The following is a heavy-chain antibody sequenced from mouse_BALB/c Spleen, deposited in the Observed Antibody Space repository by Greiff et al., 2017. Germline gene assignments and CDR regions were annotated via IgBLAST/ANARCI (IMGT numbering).Heavy chain of an antibody. CDR3: ARHVGTHAMDY. D-gene: IGHD3-3*01. J-gene: IGHJ4*01. V-gene: IGHV5-6-2*01. CDR1: GFTFSSYY. CDR2: INSNGGST. Sequence: EVKLVESGGGLVKLGGSLKLSCAASGFTFSSYYMSWVRQTPEKRLELVAAINSNGGSTYYPDTVKGRFTISRDNAKNTLYLQMSSLKSEDTALYYCARHVGTHAMDYWGQGTSVTVSS.